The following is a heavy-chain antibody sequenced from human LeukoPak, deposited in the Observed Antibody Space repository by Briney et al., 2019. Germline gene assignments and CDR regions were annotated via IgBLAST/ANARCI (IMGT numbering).Heavy chain of an antibody. V-gene: IGHV1-69*04. Sequence: SVNVSCKASGGTFSIYAISWVRQAPGQGLEWMGRIIPIFGIANYAQKFQGRVTITADKSTSTAYMELSSLRSEDTAVYYCARERAPYGDRKRYGMDVWGQGTTVTVSS. CDR3: ARERAPYGDRKRYGMDV. CDR1: GGTFSIYA. CDR2: IIPIFGIA. D-gene: IGHD4-17*01. J-gene: IGHJ6*02.